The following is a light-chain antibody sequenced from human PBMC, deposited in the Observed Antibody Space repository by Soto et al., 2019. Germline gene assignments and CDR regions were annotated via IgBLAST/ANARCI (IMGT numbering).Light chain of an antibody. J-gene: IGKJ2*01. CDR2: DGS. V-gene: IGKV3-11*01. CDR3: HQRDYLYT. CDR1: QFVTNN. Sequence: EIVLTQSPATLSLSPGERATLSCRASQFVTNNVAWYQQKPGPAPRLLISDGSNRASGIPARLVSSGCRADFTLTITGLQPEDVAVYFCHQRDYLYTFGQGTKLQIK.